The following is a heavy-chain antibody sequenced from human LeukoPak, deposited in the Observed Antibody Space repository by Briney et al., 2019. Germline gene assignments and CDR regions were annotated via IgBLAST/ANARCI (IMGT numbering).Heavy chain of an antibody. CDR1: GFTFSSYW. Sequence: GGSLRLSCAASGFTFSSYWMSWVRQAPGKGLEWVANIKQDGSEKYYVDSVKGRFTISRDNAKNSLYLRMNSLRAEDTAVYYCARGLPDGSFDYWGQGTLVTVSS. J-gene: IGHJ4*02. CDR3: ARGLPDGSFDY. CDR2: IKQDGSEK. V-gene: IGHV3-7*01. D-gene: IGHD5-24*01.